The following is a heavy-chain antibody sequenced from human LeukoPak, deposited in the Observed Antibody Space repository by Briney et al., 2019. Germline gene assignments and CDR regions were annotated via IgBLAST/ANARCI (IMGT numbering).Heavy chain of an antibody. CDR3: ARHDAGIAARPFDN. CDR2: IHASGPT. CDR1: GGSISTYY. V-gene: IGHV4-4*09. J-gene: IGHJ4*02. Sequence: SETLSLTCTVSGGSISTYYWSWIRRPPGKGLEWIAYIHASGPTNYNPSLKSRITISVNTSKNQFSLKLSSVTAADTAVYYCARHDAGIAARPFDNWGQGTLVTVSS. D-gene: IGHD6-6*01.